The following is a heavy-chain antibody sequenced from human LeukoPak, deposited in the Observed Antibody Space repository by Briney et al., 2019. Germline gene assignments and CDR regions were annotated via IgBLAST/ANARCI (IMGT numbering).Heavy chain of an antibody. CDR1: EYIFTDYW. D-gene: IGHD3-16*01. V-gene: IGHV5-51*01. J-gene: IGHJ5*02. Sequence: HGESLKISCKASEYIFTDYWIGWVRQMPGKGLEWMGIIYPADSEIIYSPSFQGHVTISADKSISTAFLQWSSLRASDTALYFCARGLNDKVWGTFYWFDPWGQGTQVTVSS. CDR3: ARGLNDKVWGTFYWFDP. CDR2: IYPADSEI.